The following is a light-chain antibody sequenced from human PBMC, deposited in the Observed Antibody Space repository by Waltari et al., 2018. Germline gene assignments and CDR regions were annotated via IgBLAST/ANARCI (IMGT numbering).Light chain of an antibody. CDR2: EVN. CDR1: SSDIGGYNF. V-gene: IGLV2-8*01. Sequence: QSALTQPPSASGSAGQSVTISCTGTSSDIGGYNFVSWYQQHPGKVPTLIISEVNQRPSGVPDRFSGSKSGNTASLTVSVLQAEDEADYYCSSYAGTKNPYVFGTGTKVTVL. CDR3: SSYAGTKNPYV. J-gene: IGLJ1*01.